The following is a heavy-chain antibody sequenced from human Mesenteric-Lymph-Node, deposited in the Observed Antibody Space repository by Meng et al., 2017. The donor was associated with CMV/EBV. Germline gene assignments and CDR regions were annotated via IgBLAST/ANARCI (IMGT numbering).Heavy chain of an antibody. J-gene: IGHJ6*02. V-gene: IGHV4-59*01. CDR1: GGSISSYY. CDR2: IYYSGST. CDR3: ARARIYYDILTGYLDGGMDV. Sequence: SETLSLTCTVSGGSISSYYWSWIRQPPGKGLEWIGYIYYSGSTNYNPSLKSRVTISVDTSKIQFSPKLSSVTAADTAVYYCARARIYYDILTGYLDGGMDVWGQGTTVTVSS. D-gene: IGHD3-9*01.